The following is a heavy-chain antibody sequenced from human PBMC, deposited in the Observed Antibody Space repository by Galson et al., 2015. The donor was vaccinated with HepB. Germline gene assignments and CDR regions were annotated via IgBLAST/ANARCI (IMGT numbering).Heavy chain of an antibody. V-gene: IGHV3-9*01. CDR3: ALRGRDTVATGEATDSDY. CDR2: ISWNSGSI. D-gene: IGHD4-23*01. CDR1: GFTFDDYA. J-gene: IGHJ4*01. Sequence: SLRLSCAASGFTFDDYAMHWVRQAPGKGLEWVSGISWNSGSIGYADSVKGRFTISRDNAKNSLYLQMNSLRAEDTALYYCALRGRDTVATGEATDSDYSGHGSLVPLS.